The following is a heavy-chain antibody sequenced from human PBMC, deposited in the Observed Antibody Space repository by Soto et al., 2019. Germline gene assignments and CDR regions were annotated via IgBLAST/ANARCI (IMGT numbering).Heavy chain of an antibody. V-gene: IGHV1-2*02. CDR1: GYTFTGHY. CDR2: INPNSGGT. Sequence: ASVKVSCKASGYTFTGHYMHWVRQAPGQGLEWMGWINPNSGGTNYAQKFQGRVTMTRDTSISTAYMELSRLRSDDAAVYYCAREGITPITNAFDIWGQGTMVTVSS. J-gene: IGHJ3*02. CDR3: AREGITPITNAFDI. D-gene: IGHD2-15*01.